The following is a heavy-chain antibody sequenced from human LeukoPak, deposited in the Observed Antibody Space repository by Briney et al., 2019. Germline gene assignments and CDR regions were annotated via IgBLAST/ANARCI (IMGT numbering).Heavy chain of an antibody. Sequence: PGGSLRLSCAASGFTFSSYGMHWVRQAPGKGLEWVAVTWYDGSNKYYADSVKGRFTISRDNSKNTLYLQMNSLRAEDTAVYYCARDREPYRGVTTLAYWGQGTLVTVSS. V-gene: IGHV3-33*01. CDR2: TWYDGSNK. D-gene: IGHD4-23*01. CDR1: GFTFSSYG. CDR3: ARDREPYRGVTTLAY. J-gene: IGHJ4*02.